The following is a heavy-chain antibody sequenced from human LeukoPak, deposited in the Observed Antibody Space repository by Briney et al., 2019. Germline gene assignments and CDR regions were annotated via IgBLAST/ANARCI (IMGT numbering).Heavy chain of an antibody. CDR3: AKSGSSSWYLDY. CDR1: GFTFDDYA. CDR2: ISWNSGII. V-gene: IGHV3-9*01. D-gene: IGHD6-13*01. Sequence: GGSLRLSCAASGFTFDDYAMHWVRQAPGKGLEWVSGISWNSGIIGYADSVKGRFTISRDNAKNTLYLQMNSLRAEDAAVYYCAKSGSSSWYLDYWGQGTLVTVSS. J-gene: IGHJ4*02.